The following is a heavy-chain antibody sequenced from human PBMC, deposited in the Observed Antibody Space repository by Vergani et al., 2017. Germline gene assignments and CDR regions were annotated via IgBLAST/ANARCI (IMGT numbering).Heavy chain of an antibody. J-gene: IGHJ4*02. CDR2: MNPNSGNT. CDR3: ARDRGSYDTQPAGY. D-gene: IGHD2-15*01. CDR1: GYTFTSYD. V-gene: IGHV1-8*01. Sequence: QVQLVQSGAEVKKPGASVKVSCKASGYTFTSYDINWVRQATGQGLEWMGWMNPNSGNTGYAQKFQGRVTMTRNTSISTAYMELRSLRSDDTAVYYCARDRGSYDTQPAGYWGQGTLVTVSS.